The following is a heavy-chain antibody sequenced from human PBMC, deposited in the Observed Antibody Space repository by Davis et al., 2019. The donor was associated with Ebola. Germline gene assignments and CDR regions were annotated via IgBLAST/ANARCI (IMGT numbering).Heavy chain of an antibody. V-gene: IGHV1-46*01. J-gene: IGHJ6*02. D-gene: IGHD3-16*01. CDR1: GYTFTSYY. Sequence: AASVISCKASGYTFTSYYMHWVRQAPGHGLEWMGIINPSGGSTSYAQKFQGRVTMTRDTSTSTVYMELSSLRSEDTAVYYCARDDPYDYIWGSYAGSGMDVWGQGTTVTVSS. CDR3: ARDDPYDYIWGSYAGSGMDV. CDR2: INPSGGST.